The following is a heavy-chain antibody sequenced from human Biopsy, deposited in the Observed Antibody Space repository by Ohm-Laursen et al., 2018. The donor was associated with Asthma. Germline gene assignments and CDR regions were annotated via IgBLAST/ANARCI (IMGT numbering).Heavy chain of an antibody. CDR1: GFTVTTHY. CDR3: AKDVFPGWELRRGPDY. D-gene: IGHD1-26*01. CDR2: IYSGGST. V-gene: IGHV3-53*05. J-gene: IGHJ4*02. Sequence: SLRLSCSAPGFTVTTHYMSWVRQAPGKGLEWVSVIYSGGSTYYADSVKGRFTISRDNSRNTLHLQMNSLRAEDTVVYYCAKDVFPGWELRRGPDYWGQGTLVTVSS.